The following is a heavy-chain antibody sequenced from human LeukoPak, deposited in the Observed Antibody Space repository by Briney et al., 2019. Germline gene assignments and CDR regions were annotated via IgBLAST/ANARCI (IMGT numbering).Heavy chain of an antibody. Sequence: GASLQISCKGSGSSFTTYWIGWVRQLPGKGLEWMGIIYPGDSDTRYSLSFQGQATNSANKSISTAYLQWSSLKASDTAMYYCARHDLFSSSWYVAPDVWGQGTTVTVSS. CDR3: ARHDLFSSSWYVAPDV. CDR1: GSSFTTYW. V-gene: IGHV5-51*01. D-gene: IGHD6-13*01. CDR2: IYPGDSDT. J-gene: IGHJ6*02.